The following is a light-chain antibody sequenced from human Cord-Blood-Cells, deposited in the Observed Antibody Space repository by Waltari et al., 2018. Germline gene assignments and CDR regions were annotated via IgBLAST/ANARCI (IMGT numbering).Light chain of an antibody. CDR2: EVS. J-gene: IGLJ2*01. CDR1: SRDVGGYNS. Sequence: PGQSITISCTGTSRDVGGYNSVSWYQQHPGKAPKLMIYEVSNRPSGVSNRFSGSKSGNTASPPISGLQAEDEADYYCSSYTSSSTLVVFGGGTKLTVL. V-gene: IGLV2-14*01. CDR3: SSYTSSSTLVV.